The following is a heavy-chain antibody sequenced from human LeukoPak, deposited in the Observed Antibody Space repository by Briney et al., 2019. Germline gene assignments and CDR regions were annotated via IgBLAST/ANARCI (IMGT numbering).Heavy chain of an antibody. CDR1: GGSFSGYY. D-gene: IGHD6-19*01. CDR3: ARAPSQWLVRGGAFDI. CDR2: INHSGST. V-gene: IGHV4-34*01. J-gene: IGHJ3*02. Sequence: PSETLSLTCAVYGGSFSGYYWSWIRQPPGKGLEWIGEINHSGSTNYNPSLKSRVTISVDTSKNQFSLNLSSVTAADTAVYYCARAPSQWLVRGGAFDIWGQGTMVTVSS.